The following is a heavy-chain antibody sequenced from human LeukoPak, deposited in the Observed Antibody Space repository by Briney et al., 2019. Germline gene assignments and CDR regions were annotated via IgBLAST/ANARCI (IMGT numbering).Heavy chain of an antibody. J-gene: IGHJ4*02. V-gene: IGHV3-21*01. D-gene: IGHD1-26*01. Sequence: GGSLRLSCAASGFTFSSYSMNWVRQAPGKGLEWVSSISSSSSYIYYADSVKGRFTISRDNSKNTLYLQMSSLRVEDTAVYHCVKDYLVEAQRVYYFDYWGQGSLVTVSS. CDR1: GFTFSSYS. CDR2: ISSSSSYI. CDR3: VKDYLVEAQRVYYFDY.